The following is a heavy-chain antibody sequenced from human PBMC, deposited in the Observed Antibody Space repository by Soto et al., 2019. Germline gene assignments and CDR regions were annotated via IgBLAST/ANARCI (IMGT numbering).Heavy chain of an antibody. V-gene: IGHV4-30-2*01. CDR1: GGSVSIGTYS. J-gene: IGHJ4*02. D-gene: IGHD2-15*01. CDR3: VRASGYCSGGTCFPFDY. CDR2: IYHSGSF. Sequence: SETLSLTCDVSGGSVSIGTYSWNWIRQPPGKGLEWIGYIYHSGSFYYNPSLKSRVTISIDRSKNQFSLNLSSVTAAATAVYYCVRASGYCSGGTCFPFDYWGRGTLVTVSS.